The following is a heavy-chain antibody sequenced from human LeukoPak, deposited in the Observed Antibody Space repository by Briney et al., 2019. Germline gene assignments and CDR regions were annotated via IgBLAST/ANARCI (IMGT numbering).Heavy chain of an antibody. D-gene: IGHD1-7*01. CDR1: GFTFGSYD. Sequence: PGGSLRLSCEASGFTFGSYDMHWVRQAPGKGLEWVSFISTSSSYIYYADSVKGRFTISRDNSKNTLYLQMNSLRAEDTAVYYCANKLELRDWGQGTLVTVSS. CDR2: ISTSSSYI. CDR3: ANKLELRD. V-gene: IGHV3-21*01. J-gene: IGHJ4*02.